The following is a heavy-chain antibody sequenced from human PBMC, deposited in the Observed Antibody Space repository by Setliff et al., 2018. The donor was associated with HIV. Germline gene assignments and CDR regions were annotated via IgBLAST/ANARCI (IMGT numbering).Heavy chain of an antibody. CDR2: ISVYNGQT. CDR1: GYTFSNFG. J-gene: IGHJ2*01. CDR3: ARGHHFYWYFDL. Sequence: GASVKVSCKSSGYTFSNFGVSWVRQAPGQGLEWLGWISVYNGQTLYAQKVQDRITVTMDIPKDTAYMELRGLTPDDTAVYYCARGHHFYWYFDLWGPGTLVTVSS. V-gene: IGHV1-18*01.